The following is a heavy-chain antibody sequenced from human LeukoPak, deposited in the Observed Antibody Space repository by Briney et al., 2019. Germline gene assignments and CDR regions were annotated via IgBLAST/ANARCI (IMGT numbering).Heavy chain of an antibody. Sequence: TSETLSLACTVSGGSITSSSYYWSWIRQPPGKGLEWIGYIYYSGSANYNPSLKSRVTISVDTSKNQFSLRLNSVTAADTAVYYCARSYGAGNYFDYWGQGTLVTVSS. CDR3: ARSYGAGNYFDY. V-gene: IGHV4-61*01. CDR2: IYYSGSA. CDR1: GGSITSSSYY. D-gene: IGHD3-10*01. J-gene: IGHJ4*02.